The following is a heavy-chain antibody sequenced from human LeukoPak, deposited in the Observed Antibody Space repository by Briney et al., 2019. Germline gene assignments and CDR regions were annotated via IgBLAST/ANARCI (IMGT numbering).Heavy chain of an antibody. Sequence: SVKVSCKASGGTFSSYAISWVRQAPGQGLEWMGGIIPIFGTANYAQKFQGRVTITADKSTSTAYMELSSLRSEDTAVYYCAREEYYHDSSGTNYFDYWGQGTLVTVSS. J-gene: IGHJ4*02. CDR3: AREEYYHDSSGTNYFDY. D-gene: IGHD3-22*01. CDR2: IIPIFGTA. CDR1: GGTFSSYA. V-gene: IGHV1-69*06.